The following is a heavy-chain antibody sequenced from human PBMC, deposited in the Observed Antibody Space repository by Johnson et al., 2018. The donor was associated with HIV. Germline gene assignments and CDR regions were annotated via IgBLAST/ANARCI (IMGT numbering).Heavy chain of an antibody. CDR2: INWNGGST. Sequence: VQLVESGGGLVQPGGSLRLSCAASGFIFDDYGMSWVRQAPGKGLGWVSGINWNGGSTGYADSVKGRFAISRDNSKNTLYLQMNSLRAEDTAVYYCASRYTVDAFDIWGQGTMVTVSS. CDR1: GFIFDDYG. D-gene: IGHD1-1*01. V-gene: IGHV3-20*04. CDR3: ASRYTVDAFDI. J-gene: IGHJ3*02.